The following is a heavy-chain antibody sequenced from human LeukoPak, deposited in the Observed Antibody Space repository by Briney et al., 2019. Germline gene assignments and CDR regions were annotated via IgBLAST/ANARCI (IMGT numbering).Heavy chain of an antibody. D-gene: IGHD2-8*01. Sequence: SQTLSLTCAISGDSVSGNSVFWSWIRQSPSRGLEWLGRTYYRSKWYNDYAVSVRGRITINPDTSKNQFSLHLNSVTPEETAVYFCTRGGVSRGGAFDLGGQGTVVTVSS. J-gene: IGHJ3*01. CDR3: TRGGVSRGGAFDL. CDR2: TYYRSKWYN. CDR1: GDSVSGNSVF. V-gene: IGHV6-1*01.